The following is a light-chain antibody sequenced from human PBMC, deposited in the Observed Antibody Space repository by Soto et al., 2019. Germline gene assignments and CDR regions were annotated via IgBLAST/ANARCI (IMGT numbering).Light chain of an antibody. V-gene: IGKV1-5*03. CDR3: QQYNSSPWT. J-gene: IGKJ1*01. Sequence: DIQMTQSPSTLPASVGDRVTITCRASQSISSWLAWYQQKPGKAPKLLIYKASSLESGVPSRFSGSGSGTEFTLTISSLPPDDFATYYCQQYNSSPWTFGQGTKVEIK. CDR1: QSISSW. CDR2: KAS.